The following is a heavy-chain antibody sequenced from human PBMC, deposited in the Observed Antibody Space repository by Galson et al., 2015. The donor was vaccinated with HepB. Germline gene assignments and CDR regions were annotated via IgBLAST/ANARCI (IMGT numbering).Heavy chain of an antibody. Sequence: SLRLSCAASGFTFSNYDMNWVRQAPGKGLEWVSAVTGSGGSTYYADSAKGRFTIYRDNSKNMLYLQMNSLRADDTAVYYCARARCRSTNCPFNSWGQGTLVTVST. J-gene: IGHJ4*02. D-gene: IGHD2-2*01. CDR3: ARARCRSTNCPFNS. CDR2: VTGSGGST. CDR1: GFTFSNYD. V-gene: IGHV3-23*01.